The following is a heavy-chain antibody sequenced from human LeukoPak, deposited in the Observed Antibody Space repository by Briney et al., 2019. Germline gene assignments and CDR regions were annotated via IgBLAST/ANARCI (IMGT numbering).Heavy chain of an antibody. CDR1: GFTFSSYG. Sequence: GRSLRLSCAASGFTFSSYGMHWVRQAPGKGLEWVAVIWYDGSNKYYADSVKGRFTISRDNSKNTLYLQMNSLRAEDTAVYYCARASRWYSSSWYVMDVWGQGTTVTVSS. D-gene: IGHD6-13*01. J-gene: IGHJ6*02. CDR3: ARASRWYSSSWYVMDV. V-gene: IGHV3-30*19. CDR2: IWYDGSNK.